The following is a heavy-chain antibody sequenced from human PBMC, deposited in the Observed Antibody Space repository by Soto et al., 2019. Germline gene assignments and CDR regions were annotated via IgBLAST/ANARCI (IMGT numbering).Heavy chain of an antibody. J-gene: IGHJ4*02. CDR2: IYWNDDQ. D-gene: IGHD3-16*01. CDR3: AHRGGATVGLYYFDY. CDR1: GFSLNTGGVG. Sequence: SGPTLVNPTQTLTLTCTLSGFSLNTGGVGVGWIRQPPGKALEWLALIYWNDDQRYSPSLKSRLTITKDTSRNQVVLTMTNMDPVDTATYYCAHRGGATVGLYYFDYWGQGALVTVSS. V-gene: IGHV2-5*01.